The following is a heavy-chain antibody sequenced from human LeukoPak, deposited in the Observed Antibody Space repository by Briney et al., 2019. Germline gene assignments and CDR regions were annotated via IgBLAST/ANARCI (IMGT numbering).Heavy chain of an antibody. V-gene: IGHV7-4-1*02. CDR1: GYTFSSYT. Sequence: ASVKVSCKASGYTFSSYTLSWLRQAPGQGLELMGWINTYTGTPTYDQGFTGRFVFSLDSSVSTAYLQINSLKAEDIAVYYCVRQYSGYESLYFDSWGQGTMVTVSS. D-gene: IGHD5-12*01. J-gene: IGHJ4*02. CDR2: INTYTGTP. CDR3: VRQYSGYESLYFDS.